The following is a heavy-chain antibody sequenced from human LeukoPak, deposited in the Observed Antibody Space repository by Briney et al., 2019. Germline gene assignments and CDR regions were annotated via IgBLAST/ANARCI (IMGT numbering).Heavy chain of an antibody. D-gene: IGHD1-26*01. V-gene: IGHV5-51*01. Sequence: GESLVPPLQGSGYSLSNYWIGWVREMPGRGLEWMGIIYSSDSDTRYSPSFQGQVTLSADKSISTAHLQWSSLKASDTAMYYCARQAVGAPRGCAFYIWGQENGHRVF. CDR3: ARQAVGAPRGCAFYI. J-gene: IGHJ3*02. CDR1: GYSLSNYW. CDR2: IYSSDSDT.